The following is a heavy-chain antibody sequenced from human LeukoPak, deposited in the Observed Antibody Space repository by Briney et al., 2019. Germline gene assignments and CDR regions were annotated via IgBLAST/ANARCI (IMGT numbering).Heavy chain of an antibody. D-gene: IGHD6-13*01. V-gene: IGHV3-48*03. CDR1: GFIFNIYE. CDR3: ARGAAGRQIAAAGY. J-gene: IGHJ4*02. Sequence: GSLRLSCAASGFIFNIYEMNWVRQAPGKEREWVSYISSSGSTIYYADSVKGRFTISRDNAKNSLYLQMNSLRTEDTAVYYCARGAAGRQIAAAGYWGQGTLVTVSS. CDR2: ISSSGSTI.